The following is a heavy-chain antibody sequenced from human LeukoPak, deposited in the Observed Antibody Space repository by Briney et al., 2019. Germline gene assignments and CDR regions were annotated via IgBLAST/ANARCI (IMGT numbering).Heavy chain of an antibody. D-gene: IGHD2-21*02. J-gene: IGHJ4*02. CDR1: GFTFSSYS. CDR3: ARKRVTAYYFDY. V-gene: IGHV3-23*01. CDR2: ISGSGGST. Sequence: GGSLRLSCAASGFTFSSYSMNWVRQAPGKGLEWVSAISGSGGSTYYADSVKGRFTISRDNSKNTLYLQMNSLRAEDTAVYYCARKRVTAYYFDYWGQGTLVTVSS.